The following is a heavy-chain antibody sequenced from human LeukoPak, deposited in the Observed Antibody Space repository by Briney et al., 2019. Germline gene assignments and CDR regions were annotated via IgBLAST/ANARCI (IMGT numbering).Heavy chain of an antibody. CDR3: AREGYYYYYMDV. Sequence: PGGSLRLSCAASGFTFSNYWMHWVRQAPGKGLVWVSRINSDGSSTNYADSVKGRITISRDNAKNSLYLQMNSLRAEDTAVYYCAREGYYYYYMDVWGKGTTVTVSS. V-gene: IGHV3-74*01. J-gene: IGHJ6*03. CDR2: INSDGSST. CDR1: GFTFSNYW.